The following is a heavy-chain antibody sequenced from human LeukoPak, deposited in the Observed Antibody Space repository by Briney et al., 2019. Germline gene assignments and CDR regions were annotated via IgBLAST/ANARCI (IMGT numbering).Heavy chain of an antibody. J-gene: IGHJ4*02. CDR3: ARGSWIAVAGPLYFDY. CDR2: IIPIFGTA. Sequence: SVKVSCKAPGGTFSSYAISWVRQAPGQGLEWMGGIIPIFGTANYAQKFQGRVTITTDESTSTAYMELRSLRSDDTAVYYCARGSWIAVAGPLYFDYWGQGTLVTVSS. V-gene: IGHV1-69*05. CDR1: GGTFSSYA. D-gene: IGHD6-19*01.